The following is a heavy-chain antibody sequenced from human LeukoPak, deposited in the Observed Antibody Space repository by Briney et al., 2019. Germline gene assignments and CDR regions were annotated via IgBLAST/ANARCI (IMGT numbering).Heavy chain of an antibody. V-gene: IGHV4-59*01. J-gene: IGHJ4*02. CDR2: IYYSGST. Sequence: SETLSLTCTVSGGSISSYYWSWIRQPPGKGLEWIGYIYYSGSTNYNPSLKSRVTISVDTSKNQFSLKLSSVTAADTAVYYCAREALLINYYDSGGLDYWGRGPLVTVSS. CDR1: GGSISSYY. CDR3: AREALLINYYDSGGLDY. D-gene: IGHD3-22*01.